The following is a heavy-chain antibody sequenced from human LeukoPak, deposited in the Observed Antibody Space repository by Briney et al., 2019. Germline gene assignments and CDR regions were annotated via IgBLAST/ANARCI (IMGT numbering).Heavy chain of an antibody. J-gene: IGHJ4*02. CDR2: IYSAGTT. D-gene: IGHD3-22*01. CDR1: GFFVSTNY. Sequence: PGGSLRLSCAASGFFVSTNYMNWVRQAPGKGLEWVSVIYSAGTTYYADSVKGRFTISRDNSKITVYLQMNSLRAEDTAVYYCARARLNYYDSSGYGYWGQGTLVTVSS. V-gene: IGHV3-66*01. CDR3: ARARLNYYDSSGYGY.